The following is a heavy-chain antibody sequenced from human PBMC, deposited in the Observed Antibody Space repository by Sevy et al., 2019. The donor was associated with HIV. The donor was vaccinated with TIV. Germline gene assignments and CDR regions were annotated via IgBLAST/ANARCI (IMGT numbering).Heavy chain of an antibody. D-gene: IGHD5-18*01. J-gene: IGHJ2*01. V-gene: IGHV3-9*01. CDR2: ISWNGVSI. Sequence: GGSLRLSCTASGFTFDHHAMHWVRQAPGKGLEWVSGISWNGVSIAYADSVKGRFTISRDNAKNSLYLQMNSLRPEDTAFYYCAKVPGYSYALAIWYFDLWGRGTLVTVSS. CDR3: AKVPGYSYALAIWYFDL. CDR1: GFTFDHHA.